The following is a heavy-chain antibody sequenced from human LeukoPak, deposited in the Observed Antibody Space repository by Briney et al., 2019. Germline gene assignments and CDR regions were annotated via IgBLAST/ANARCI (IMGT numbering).Heavy chain of an antibody. J-gene: IGHJ6*02. CDR3: ARARAYSNQGFYYYGMDV. D-gene: IGHD4-11*01. CDR1: GGSIRRDY. CDR2: ISYSGST. Sequence: SETLSLTCTVSGGSIRRDYWSWIRQPPGKGLEWIGYISYSGSTSYNHSLESRVTMSVDTSKNQVSLKVNSVTAADTAVYFCARARAYSNQGFYYYGMDVWGQGTTVTVSS. V-gene: IGHV4-59*01.